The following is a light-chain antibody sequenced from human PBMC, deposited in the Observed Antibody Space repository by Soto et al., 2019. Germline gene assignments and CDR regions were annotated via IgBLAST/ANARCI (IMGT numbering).Light chain of an antibody. J-gene: IGKJ5*01. CDR1: QSLVHSDGIAY. CDR3: MQGTHWPIT. Sequence: DVVMTQSPLSLPVTLGQPASISCRSNQSLVHSDGIAYFSWFQQRPGLSPRRLIYKVSNRDSGVPARFSGSGSGTDFELRISRVEAEDVGVYYCMQGTHWPITVGQGTRLEIK. V-gene: IGKV2-30*02. CDR2: KVS.